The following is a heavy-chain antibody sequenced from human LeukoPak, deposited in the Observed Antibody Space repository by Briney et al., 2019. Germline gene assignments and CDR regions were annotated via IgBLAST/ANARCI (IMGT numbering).Heavy chain of an antibody. D-gene: IGHD2-15*01. CDR1: GFTFNSYA. Sequence: GGSLRLSCAASGFTFNSYAMHWVRQAPGKGLEWVTVISYDGRNEYYADSVKGRFAISRDTSKNTLYLQMNSLRAEDTAVYYCAKPIVVVALDIWGQGTMVTVSS. CDR3: AKPIVVVALDI. V-gene: IGHV3-30*09. CDR2: ISYDGRNE. J-gene: IGHJ3*02.